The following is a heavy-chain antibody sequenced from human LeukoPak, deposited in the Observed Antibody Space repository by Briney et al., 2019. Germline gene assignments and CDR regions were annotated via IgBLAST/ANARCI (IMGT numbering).Heavy chain of an antibody. D-gene: IGHD1-26*01. CDR2: ISGGGDTT. Sequence: GGSLRLSCAASGFTLSTYAMSWFRQAPGKGLEWVSGISGGGDTTNYADSVKGRFTISRDNSKNTLYLQMNTLRAEDRAVYYCAKENPVGGTNYFDYWGQGTLVTVAS. CDR3: AKENPVGGTNYFDY. V-gene: IGHV3-23*01. J-gene: IGHJ4*02. CDR1: GFTLSTYA.